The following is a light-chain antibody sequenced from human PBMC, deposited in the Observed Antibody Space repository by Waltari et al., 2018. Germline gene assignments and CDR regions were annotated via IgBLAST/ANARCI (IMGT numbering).Light chain of an antibody. CDR1: QSVSRALRT. V-gene: IGKV3-20*01. CDR3: QRYGTLPAT. J-gene: IGKJ1*01. Sequence: EIVLTQSPGTLSLSPGERATLSCRASQSVSRALRTLAWYQQKPGQAPRLLIYDASTRATGIPDRFSGSGSGTDFTLTISRLEPDDFAVYYCQRYGTLPATFGQGTKVEIK. CDR2: DAS.